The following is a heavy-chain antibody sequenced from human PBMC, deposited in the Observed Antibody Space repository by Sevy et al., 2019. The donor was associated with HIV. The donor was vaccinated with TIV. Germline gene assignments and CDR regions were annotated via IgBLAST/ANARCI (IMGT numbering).Heavy chain of an antibody. CDR1: GFTFSSYA. V-gene: IGHV3-23*01. D-gene: IGHD2-8*01. CDR3: AKVGLGGYWTNGVCYPYYFDY. CDR2: ISGSGGST. Sequence: GGSLRLSCAASGFTFSSYAMSWVRQAPGKGLEWVSAISGSGGSTYYADSVKGRFTISIDNSKNPLYLQMTSLRAEDTAVYYCAKVGLGGYWTNGVCYPYYFDYWGQGTLVTVSS. J-gene: IGHJ4*02.